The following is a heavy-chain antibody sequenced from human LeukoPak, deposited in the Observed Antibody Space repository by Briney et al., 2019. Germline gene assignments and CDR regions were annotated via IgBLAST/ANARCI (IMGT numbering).Heavy chain of an antibody. J-gene: IGHJ5*02. Sequence: ASVKDSCKASGYTFTRYGISWVRQAPGQGLEWMGWISAYNGNTNYAQKLQGRVTMTTDTSTSTAYMELRSLRSDDTAVYYCAVHRYCSSTSCYWFDPWGQGTLVTVSS. CDR2: ISAYNGNT. CDR1: GYTFTRYG. D-gene: IGHD2-2*01. V-gene: IGHV1-18*01. CDR3: AVHRYCSSTSCYWFDP.